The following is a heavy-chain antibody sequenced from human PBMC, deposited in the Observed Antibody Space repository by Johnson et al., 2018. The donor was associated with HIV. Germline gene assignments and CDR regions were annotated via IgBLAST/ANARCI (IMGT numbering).Heavy chain of an antibody. D-gene: IGHD1-26*01. CDR1: GFTFRSYA. CDR3: ARDGGSTRGDAFDI. CDR2: IGYDGNDK. Sequence: QVQLVESGGDVVQPGRSLRLSCAASGFTFRSYAMHWVRQAPGKGLEWVAAIGYDGNDKDYADSVKGRFTISRDNSRNTLYLHLNSLRAVDTAVYYCARDGGSTRGDAFDIWGQGTMVTVSS. J-gene: IGHJ3*02. V-gene: IGHV3-30*04.